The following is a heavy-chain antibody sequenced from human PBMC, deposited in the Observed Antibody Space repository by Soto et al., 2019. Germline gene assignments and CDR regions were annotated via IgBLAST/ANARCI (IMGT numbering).Heavy chain of an antibody. V-gene: IGHV4-31*03. J-gene: IGHJ4*02. Sequence: QVQLQESGPGLVKPSQTLSLTCTVSGGSINSGGYCWSWIRQHPGKGLDWIGCISYGGSTSYNPYLKRRVNISVDTSKNQFALKLTSVTAADTAVYYCSRGILVWGQGALITVSS. CDR3: SRGILV. CDR2: ISYGGST. CDR1: GGSINSGGYC. D-gene: IGHD5-18*01.